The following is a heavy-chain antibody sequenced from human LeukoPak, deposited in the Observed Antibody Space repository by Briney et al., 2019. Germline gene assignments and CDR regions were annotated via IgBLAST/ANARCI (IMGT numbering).Heavy chain of an antibody. CDR1: GFTVSSNY. CDR3: ARDRDYAFDY. Sequence: GGSLRLSCAASGFTVSSNYMSWVRQAPGKGLEWVSAISGSGGSTYYADSVKGRFTISRDNSKNTLYLQMNSLRDEDTAVYYCARDRDYAFDYWGQGTLVTVSS. D-gene: IGHD4-17*01. CDR2: ISGSGGST. V-gene: IGHV3-23*01. J-gene: IGHJ4*02.